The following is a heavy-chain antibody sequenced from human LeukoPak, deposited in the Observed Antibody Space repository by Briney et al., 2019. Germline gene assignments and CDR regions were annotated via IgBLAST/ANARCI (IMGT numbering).Heavy chain of an antibody. CDR3: ATWGPDY. Sequence: GGSLRLSCVASGFTFSSYAMNWVRQAPGKGLEWVAAISYDGSSKYYADSVKGRFTISRDNSKNTLYLQMNSLRADDTAVYYCATWGPDYWGQGTLVTVSS. CDR2: ISYDGSSK. J-gene: IGHJ4*02. V-gene: IGHV3-30-3*01. CDR1: GFTFSSYA. D-gene: IGHD3-16*01.